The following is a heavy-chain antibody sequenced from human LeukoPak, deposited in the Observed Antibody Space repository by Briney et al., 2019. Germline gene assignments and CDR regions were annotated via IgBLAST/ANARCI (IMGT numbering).Heavy chain of an antibody. CDR3: ARGRLRGDFDY. Sequence: KAGGSLRLSCAASGLTFSNAWMSWVRQAPGKGLEWVGRIKSKTDGGTTDYAAPVKGRFTISRDDSKNTLYLQMNSLRAEDTAVYYCARGRLRGDFDYWGQGTLVTVSS. D-gene: IGHD2-21*01. J-gene: IGHJ4*02. V-gene: IGHV3-15*01. CDR1: GLTFSNAW. CDR2: IKSKTDGGTT.